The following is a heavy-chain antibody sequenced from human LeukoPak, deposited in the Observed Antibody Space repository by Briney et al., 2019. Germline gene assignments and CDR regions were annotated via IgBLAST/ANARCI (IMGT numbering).Heavy chain of an antibody. V-gene: IGHV4-34*01. CDR3: ARIGIAVAGRVY. CDR2: INHSGST. J-gene: IGHJ4*02. CDR1: GGSFSGYY. D-gene: IGHD6-19*01. Sequence: SETLSLTCAVYGGSFSGYYWSWIRQPPGKGLEGIGEINHSGSTNYNPSLKSRVTISVDTSKNQFSLKLSPVTAADTAVYYCARIGIAVAGRVYWGQGTLVTVPS.